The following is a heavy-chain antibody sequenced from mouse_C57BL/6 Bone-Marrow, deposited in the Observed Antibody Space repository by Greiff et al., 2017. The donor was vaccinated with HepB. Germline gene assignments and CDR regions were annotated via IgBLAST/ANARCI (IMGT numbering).Heavy chain of an antibody. CDR2: IRNKANGYTT. CDR3: ARYYGSSYPFAY. V-gene: IGHV7-3*01. Sequence: DVKLVESGGGLVQPGGSLSLSCAASGFTFTDYYMSWVRQPPGKALEWLGFIRNKANGYTTEYSASVKGRFTISRDNSQSILSLQMNALRAEDSATYYCARYYGSSYPFAYWGQGTLVTVSA. CDR1: GFTFTDYY. D-gene: IGHD1-1*01. J-gene: IGHJ3*01.